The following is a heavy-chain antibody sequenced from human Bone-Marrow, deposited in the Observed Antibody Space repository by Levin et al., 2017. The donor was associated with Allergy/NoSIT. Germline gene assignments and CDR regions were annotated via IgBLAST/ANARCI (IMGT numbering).Heavy chain of an antibody. D-gene: IGHD1-1*01. V-gene: IGHV3-23*01. J-gene: IGHJ4*02. CDR1: GFTFSSYA. Sequence: GESLKISCAASGFTFSSYALSWVRQAPGKGLGWVSAISPSGDTTYYADSVKGRFTISRDNSKNTLHLQMNSLRAEDTAVYYCKTGTTTPRDYWGQGTLVTVSS. CDR2: ISPSGDTT. CDR3: KTGTTTPRDY.